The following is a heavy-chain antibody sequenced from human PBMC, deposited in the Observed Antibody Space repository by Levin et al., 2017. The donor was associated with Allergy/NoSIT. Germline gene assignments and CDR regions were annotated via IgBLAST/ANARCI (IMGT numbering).Heavy chain of an antibody. J-gene: IGHJ4*02. Sequence: KISCKASGGTFSSYAISWVRQAPGQGLEWMGGIIPIFGTANYAQKFQGRVTITADESTSTAYMELSSLRSEDTAVYYCASVRGYSYGHEWAFDYWGQGTLVTVSS. CDR2: IIPIFGTA. V-gene: IGHV1-69*01. D-gene: IGHD5-18*01. CDR3: ASVRGYSYGHEWAFDY. CDR1: GGTFSSYA.